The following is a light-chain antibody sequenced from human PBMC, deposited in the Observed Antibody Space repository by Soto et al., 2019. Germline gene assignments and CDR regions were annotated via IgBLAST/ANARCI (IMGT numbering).Light chain of an antibody. Sequence: EIVMTQSPATLSVSPGERATLSCTASQSVTTNLAWYQQKPGQAPRLLIYGASTRATGVPARFSGSGSGTEFTLTISSLQSEECAGYYCQQYNNWPRTFGQGTKVEIK. CDR1: QSVTTN. CDR3: QQYNNWPRT. V-gene: IGKV3-15*01. J-gene: IGKJ1*01. CDR2: GAS.